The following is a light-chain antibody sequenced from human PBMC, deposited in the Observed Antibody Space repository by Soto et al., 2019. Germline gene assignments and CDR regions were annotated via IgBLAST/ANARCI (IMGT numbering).Light chain of an antibody. CDR1: SSNIGAGYD. CDR3: QSYDSSLSVLYV. V-gene: IGLV1-40*01. CDR2: GNS. Sequence: QPVLTQPPSVSGAPGQRVTISCTGSSSNIGAGYDVHWYQQLPGTAPKLLIYGNSNRPSGVPDRFSGSKSGTSASLAITGLQAEDEADYYCQSYDSSLSVLYVFGTGTKFTVL. J-gene: IGLJ1*01.